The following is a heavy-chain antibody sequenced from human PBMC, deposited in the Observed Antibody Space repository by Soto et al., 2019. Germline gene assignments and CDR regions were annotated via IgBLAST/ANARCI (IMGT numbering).Heavy chain of an antibody. D-gene: IGHD5-12*01. J-gene: IGHJ4*02. CDR2: INTDSGNT. CDR3: AIKRDGYNFDS. Sequence: VQLVESGAAVKKPGDSVKVSCKASGYTFTSYGINWVRQATGQGLEWMGWINTDSGNTGHAQAFQGRVIMTSDTSISTAYMELSSLRSEDTAVYYCAIKRDGYNFDSWGQGTLVTVSS. V-gene: IGHV1-8*01. CDR1: GYTFTSYG.